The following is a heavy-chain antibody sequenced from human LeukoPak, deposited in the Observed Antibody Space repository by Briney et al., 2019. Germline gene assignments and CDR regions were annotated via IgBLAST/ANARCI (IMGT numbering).Heavy chain of an antibody. D-gene: IGHD1-1*01. CDR2: ITSSGSTI. V-gene: IGHV3-11*04. CDR3: ARELNWNLDY. J-gene: IGHJ4*02. Sequence: GGSLRLSCAASGFTFSDYYMNWIRQAPGKGLEWVSYITSSGSTIYYADSVKGRFTISRDNAKNSLYLQMNSLRAEDTAVYHCARELNWNLDYWGQGTLVTVSS. CDR1: GFTFSDYY.